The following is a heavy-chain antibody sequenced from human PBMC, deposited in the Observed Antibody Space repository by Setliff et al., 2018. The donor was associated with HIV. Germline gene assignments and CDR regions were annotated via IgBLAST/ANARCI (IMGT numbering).Heavy chain of an antibody. J-gene: IGHJ3*02. Sequence: GESLKISCKGFGYSFTNYWIGWVRQMPGKGLEWMGIIYPADSHTSYRPSFQGHVTISADRSISTAYLQWSSLKASDTAIYYCAKSHGDFWSGADAFDIWGQGTMVTVSS. D-gene: IGHD3-3*01. CDR1: GYSFTNYW. CDR2: IYPADSHT. CDR3: AKSHGDFWSGADAFDI. V-gene: IGHV5-51*01.